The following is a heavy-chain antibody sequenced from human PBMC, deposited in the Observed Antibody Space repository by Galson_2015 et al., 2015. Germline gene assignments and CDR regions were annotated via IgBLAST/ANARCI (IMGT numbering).Heavy chain of an antibody. CDR1: GFTVSSNY. CDR2: TYSGGST. D-gene: IGHD4-11*01. V-gene: IGHV3-53*01. J-gene: IGHJ4*02. Sequence: SLRLSCAASGFTVSSNYMSWVRQAPGEGPEWVSVTYSGGSTYYADSVKGRFTISRDNSKNTLYLQMNSLRAEDTAVYYCARGYSNYGSFTDFDYWGQGTLVTVSS. CDR3: ARGYSNYGSFTDFDY.